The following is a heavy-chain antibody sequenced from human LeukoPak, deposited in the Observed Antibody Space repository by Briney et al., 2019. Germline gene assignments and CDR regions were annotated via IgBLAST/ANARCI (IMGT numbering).Heavy chain of an antibody. Sequence: GGSLRLSCAASGFTFSSYAMHWVRQAPGKGLEWVAVISYDGSNKYYADSVKGRFTISRDNAKNSLYLQMNSLRAEDTAVYYCARDGAVLLWFGEYNYYYYGMDVWGQGTTVTVSS. CDR2: ISYDGSNK. V-gene: IGHV3-30-3*01. D-gene: IGHD3-10*01. CDR3: ARDGAVLLWFGEYNYYYYGMDV. CDR1: GFTFSSYA. J-gene: IGHJ6*02.